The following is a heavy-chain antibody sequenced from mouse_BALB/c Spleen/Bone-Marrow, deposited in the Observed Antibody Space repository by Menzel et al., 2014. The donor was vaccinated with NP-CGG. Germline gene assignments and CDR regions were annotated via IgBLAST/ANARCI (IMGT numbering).Heavy chain of an antibody. CDR1: GYAFTDYN. CDR2: IDPYSGGT. D-gene: IGHD3-1*01. CDR3: SRGALAYFDY. J-gene: IGHJ2*01. Sequence: VQLQQSGPELVRPGASVKVSCKASGYAFTDYNMNWVKQSHGKSLEWIGYIDPYSGGTNYNQKFRGKATLTVDKSSSTAYMHLNSLTSEDSAVYYCSRGALAYFDYWGQGTTLTVSS. V-gene: IGHV1S135*01.